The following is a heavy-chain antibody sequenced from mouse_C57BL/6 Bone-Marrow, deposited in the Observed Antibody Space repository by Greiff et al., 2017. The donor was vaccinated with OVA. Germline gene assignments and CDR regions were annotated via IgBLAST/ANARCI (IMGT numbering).Heavy chain of an antibody. CDR2: IDPENGDT. D-gene: IGHD1-1*01. CDR1: GLNIKDDY. V-gene: IGHV14-4*01. J-gene: IGHJ1*03. CDR3: TRDYYGSSYWYFDV. Sequence: VQLQQSGAELVRPGASVKLSCTASGLNIKDDYMHWVKQRPEQGLEWIGWIDPENGDTEYASKFQGKATITADTSSNTAYLQLSSLTSEDTAVYYCTRDYYGSSYWYFDVWGTGTTVTVSS.